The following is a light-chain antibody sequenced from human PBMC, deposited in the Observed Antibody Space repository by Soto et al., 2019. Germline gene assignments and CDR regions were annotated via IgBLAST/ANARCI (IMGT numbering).Light chain of an antibody. CDR3: QQYDNWPSLT. CDR1: QSVSSK. V-gene: IGKV3-15*01. Sequence: EIVMTQSPATLPVSPGERATLSCRASQSVSSKLAWYQKKPGQAPRLLLYGASTRATGIPDRFSGSGSGTEFTLTISSLQSEDFAVYYCQQYDNWPSLTFGGGTRVEIK. CDR2: GAS. J-gene: IGKJ4*01.